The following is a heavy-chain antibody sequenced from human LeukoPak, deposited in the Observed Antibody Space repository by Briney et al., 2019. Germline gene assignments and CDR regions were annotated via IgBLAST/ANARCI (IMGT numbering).Heavy chain of an antibody. CDR2: IFNSGSS. V-gene: IGHV4-61*01. D-gene: IGHD3-16*01. J-gene: IGHJ3*02. CDR3: ARGVGGVREGFDI. CDR1: GGSVSSESYH. Sequence: SETLSLTCTVSGGSVSSESYHWRWIRQPPGKGLEWIAYIFNSGSSNYNPSLKSRVTISVDTSKNQFSLKLYSVTAADTAQYHCARGVGGVREGFDIWGQGTMVTVSS.